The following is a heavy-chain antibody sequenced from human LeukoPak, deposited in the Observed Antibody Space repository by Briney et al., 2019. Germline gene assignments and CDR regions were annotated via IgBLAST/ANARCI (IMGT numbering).Heavy chain of an antibody. CDR2: VSIDDNT. CDR3: ARGDRGGSKNIAY. D-gene: IGHD2/OR15-2a*01. J-gene: IGHJ4*02. V-gene: IGHV3-69-1*01. Sequence: GGSLRLSCAASGFTFNKYAMTWVRQAPGKGLEWVSRVSIDDNTYYADSVKGRFTISRDNAKNSLYLQMNSLRAEDTAVYYCARGDRGGSKNIAYWGQGTLVTVSS. CDR1: GFTFNKYA.